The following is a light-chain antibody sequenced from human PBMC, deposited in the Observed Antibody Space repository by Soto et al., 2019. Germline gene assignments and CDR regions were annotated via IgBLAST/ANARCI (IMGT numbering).Light chain of an antibody. CDR2: GAS. CDR1: QSVSSSY. CDR3: QQYGRSPFT. V-gene: IGKV3-20*01. J-gene: IGKJ3*01. Sequence: EIVLTQSPGTLSLSPGERATLSCRASQSVSSSYLAWYQQKPGQAPRLLIYGASSRATGIPGRFSGSGSGTDVTLTIRRLEPEDFAVYYCQQYGRSPFTFGPGTKVDIK.